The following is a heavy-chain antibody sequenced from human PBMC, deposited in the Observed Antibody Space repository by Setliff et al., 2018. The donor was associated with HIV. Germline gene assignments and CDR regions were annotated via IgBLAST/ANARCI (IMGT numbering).Heavy chain of an antibody. D-gene: IGHD3-9*01. Sequence: GASVKVSCKASGGTFSNYAISWVRQAPGQGLEWMGGIIPIFGTAHYAQRFQGRVTITADESTNTAYMELSSLISEDTALYYCAKGPPLVISLPDFWGQVTLVTVAS. CDR1: GGTFSNYA. CDR3: AKGPPLVISLPDF. J-gene: IGHJ4*02. V-gene: IGHV1-69*13. CDR2: IIPIFGTA.